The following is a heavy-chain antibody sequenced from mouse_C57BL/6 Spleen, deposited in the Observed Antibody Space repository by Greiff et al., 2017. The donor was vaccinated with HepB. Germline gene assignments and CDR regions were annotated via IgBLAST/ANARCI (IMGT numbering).Heavy chain of an antibody. D-gene: IGHD1-1*01. CDR3: TRGNYGSSQAWFAY. CDR2: IDPENGDT. V-gene: IGHV14-4*01. Sequence: EVQLQQSGAELVRPGASVKLSCTASGFNIKDDYMHWVKQRPEQGLEWIGWIDPENGDTEYASKFQGKATITADTSSNTAYLQLSSLTSEDTAVYYWTRGNYGSSQAWFAYWGQGTLVTVSA. J-gene: IGHJ3*01. CDR1: GFNIKDDY.